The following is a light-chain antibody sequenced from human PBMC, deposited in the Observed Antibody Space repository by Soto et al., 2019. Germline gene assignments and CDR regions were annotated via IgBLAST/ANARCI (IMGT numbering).Light chain of an antibody. CDR1: SSDVGGYNY. J-gene: IGLJ3*02. V-gene: IGLV2-14*01. CDR2: EVS. Sequence: QSALTQPASVSGSPGQSITISCTGTSSDVGGYNYVSWYQQHPGKAPKLMIYEVSNRPSGLSNRFSGSKSGNTASLTISGLQAEDEADYYCSSYTSSSTWVFGGGTKLT. CDR3: SSYTSSSTWV.